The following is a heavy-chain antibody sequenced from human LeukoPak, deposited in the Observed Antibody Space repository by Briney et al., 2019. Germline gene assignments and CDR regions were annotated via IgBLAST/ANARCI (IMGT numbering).Heavy chain of an antibody. Sequence: ASVKVSCKASGNGFPYFDVNWVRQASGQGLEWIGWVNPHSDNAGYGQRFQGRVTITTDISTATVYMELSSLISDDTAVYYCAKARKATTSTEYSYFYYMDVWGQGTTVTVSS. CDR3: AKARKATTSTEYSYFYYMDV. J-gene: IGHJ6*02. D-gene: IGHD5-18*01. CDR1: GNGFPYFD. V-gene: IGHV1-8*02. CDR2: VNPHSDNA.